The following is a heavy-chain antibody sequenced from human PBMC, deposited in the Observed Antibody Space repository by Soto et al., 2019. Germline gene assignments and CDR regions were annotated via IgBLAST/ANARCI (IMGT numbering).Heavy chain of an antibody. CDR2: IYPGDSDT. CDR1: GYSFTSYW. D-gene: IGHD2-15*01. J-gene: IGHJ5*02. Sequence: EVQLVQSGAEVKKPGESLKISCKGSGYSFTSYWIGWVRQMPGKGLEWMGIIYPGDSDTRYSPSFQGQVTISADKSISTAYLQWSSLKASDTAMYYCARHPSFPYCSGGSCQHAPGWFDPWGQGTLVTVSS. CDR3: ARHPSFPYCSGGSCQHAPGWFDP. V-gene: IGHV5-51*01.